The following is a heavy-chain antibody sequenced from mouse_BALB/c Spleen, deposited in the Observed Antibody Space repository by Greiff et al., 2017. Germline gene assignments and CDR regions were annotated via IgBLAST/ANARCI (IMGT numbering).Heavy chain of an antibody. CDR1: GYAFTNYL. J-gene: IGHJ2*01. CDR2: INPGSGGT. V-gene: IGHV1-54*01. CDR3: ARNDGRDY. D-gene: IGHD2-3*01. Sequence: QVQLQQSGAELVRPGTSVKVSCKASGYAFTNYLIEWVKQRPGQGLEWIGVINPGSGGTNYNEKFKGKATLTADKSSSTAYMQLSSLTSDDSAVYFCARNDGRDYWGQGTTRTVSS.